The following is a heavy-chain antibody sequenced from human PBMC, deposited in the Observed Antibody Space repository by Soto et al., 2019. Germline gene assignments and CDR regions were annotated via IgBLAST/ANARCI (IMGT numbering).Heavy chain of an antibody. Sequence: PSETLSLTCTVSGGSISSYYWSWIRQPPGKGLEWIGYIYYSGSTNYNPSLKSRVTISVDTSKNQFSLKLSSVTAADTAVYYCARSGYCSGGSCYSGSKVTIDDWGQGTLVTVAS. CDR1: GGSISSYY. V-gene: IGHV4-59*01. CDR3: ARSGYCSGGSCYSGSKVTIDD. D-gene: IGHD2-15*01. J-gene: IGHJ4*02. CDR2: IYYSGST.